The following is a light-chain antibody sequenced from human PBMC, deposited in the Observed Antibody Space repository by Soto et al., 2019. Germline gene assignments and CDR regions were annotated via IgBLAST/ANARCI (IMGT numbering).Light chain of an antibody. Sequence: EIVLTQSPGTLSLSPGERATLSCRASQSVSSSYLVWYQQKPGQAPRLLIYGASSRATGIPERFSGSGSGTDFTLTISRLEPEDFAIYYCQQYDSSLALTFGVGTKVDIK. CDR1: QSVSSSY. CDR2: GAS. J-gene: IGKJ4*01. V-gene: IGKV3-20*01. CDR3: QQYDSSLALT.